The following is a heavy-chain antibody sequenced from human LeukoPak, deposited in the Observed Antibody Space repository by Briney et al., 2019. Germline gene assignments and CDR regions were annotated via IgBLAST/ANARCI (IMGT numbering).Heavy chain of an antibody. CDR1: GGSISSSSYY. J-gene: IGHJ4*02. CDR3: ARAAGSSGYYYFDY. D-gene: IGHD3-22*01. V-gene: IGHV4-39*01. CDR2: IYYSGST. Sequence: SETLSLTCTVSGGSISSSSYYWGWIRQPPGKGLEWIGSIYYSGSTYYNPSLKSRVTISVDTSKNQFSLKLSSVTAADTAVYYCARAAGSSGYYYFDYWGQGTPVTVSS.